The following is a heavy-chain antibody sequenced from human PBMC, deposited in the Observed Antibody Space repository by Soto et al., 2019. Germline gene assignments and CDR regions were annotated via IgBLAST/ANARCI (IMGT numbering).Heavy chain of an antibody. CDR2: IIPIFGTA. J-gene: IGHJ6*02. V-gene: IGHV1-69*01. Sequence: QVQLVQSGAEVKKPGSSVKVSCKASGGTFSSYAISWVRQAPGQGLEWMGVIIPIFGTANHAQKFQGRVTITADESTSTAYMELSSLRSEATAVYYCGIAAGHYYYYGMDVWGQGTTVTVSS. CDR1: GGTFSSYA. D-gene: IGHD6-13*01. CDR3: GIAAGHYYYYGMDV.